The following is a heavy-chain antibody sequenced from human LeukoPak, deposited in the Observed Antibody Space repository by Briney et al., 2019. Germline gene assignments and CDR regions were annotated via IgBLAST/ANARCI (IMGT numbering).Heavy chain of an antibody. D-gene: IGHD3-9*01. CDR1: GFSFAGYA. V-gene: IGHV3-23*01. Sequence: PGGSLRLSCEASGFSFAGYAMSWVRQRPGKGLEWVSAISGSSGNSYYADSVKGRFTISRDDSKNTLYLQMNSLRADDTAVYHCAKIQSYDILHGYYPYFDYWGQGTLVTVSS. CDR2: ISGSSGNS. CDR3: AKIQSYDILHGYYPYFDY. J-gene: IGHJ4*02.